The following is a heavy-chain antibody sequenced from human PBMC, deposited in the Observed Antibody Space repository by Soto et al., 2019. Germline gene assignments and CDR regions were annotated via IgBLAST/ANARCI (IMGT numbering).Heavy chain of an antibody. CDR3: GRAFDRSGLY. CDR1: GYTFRNYY. CDR2: INPSGGAT. Sequence: ASVKVSCKASGYTFRNYYIHWVRQAPGQGLEWMGLINPSGGATSYLQRFQGRVTITKDSSTSTVYMELSSLGSEDTAVYYCGRAFDRSGLYWGQGTLVTVSS. V-gene: IGHV1-46*01. D-gene: IGHD3-22*01. J-gene: IGHJ4*02.